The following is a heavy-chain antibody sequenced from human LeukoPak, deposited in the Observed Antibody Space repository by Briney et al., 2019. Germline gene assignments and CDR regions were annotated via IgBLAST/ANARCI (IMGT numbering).Heavy chain of an antibody. V-gene: IGHV3-7*01. CDR3: ARDKITGASTNDY. J-gene: IGHJ4*02. D-gene: IGHD1-14*01. Sequence: GGPLRLSCAASGFVFTNYWMSWVRQAPGMGLKGVAIINQDGRERYYVDSVKGRFTVSRDSAKNSLYLQMNSLRVEDTAVYYCARDKITGASTNDYWGQGTLVTVSS. CDR1: GFVFTNYW. CDR2: INQDGRER.